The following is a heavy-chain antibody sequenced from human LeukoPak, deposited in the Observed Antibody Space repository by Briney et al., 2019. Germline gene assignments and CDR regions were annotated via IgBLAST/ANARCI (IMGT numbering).Heavy chain of an antibody. V-gene: IGHV1-69*05. CDR1: GGTFNSYT. Sequence: SVKVSCKGSGGTFNSYTVSWVRQAPGQGGEGMGGIITIFGTVNYAQKFQGRVTITTDESTSTAYMELSSLRSEDTAVYYCARRMTVAGTRWFDPWGQGTLVTVSS. J-gene: IGHJ5*02. D-gene: IGHD6-19*01. CDR2: IITIFGTV. CDR3: ARRMTVAGTRWFDP.